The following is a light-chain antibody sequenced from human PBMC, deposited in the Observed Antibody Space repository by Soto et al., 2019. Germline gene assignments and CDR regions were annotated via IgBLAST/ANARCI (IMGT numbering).Light chain of an antibody. J-gene: IGLJ2*01. CDR1: SSSIGAGYD. Sequence: QSVLTQPPSVSGAPGQRVTISCTGSSSSIGAGYDVHWYQQLPGTAPKLLIYGNNNRPSGVPDRFSGSQSGTSASLAITGLQAEDEADYYYQSYDSSLSGFVVFGGGTKLTVL. CDR2: GNN. CDR3: QSYDSSLSGFVV. V-gene: IGLV1-40*01.